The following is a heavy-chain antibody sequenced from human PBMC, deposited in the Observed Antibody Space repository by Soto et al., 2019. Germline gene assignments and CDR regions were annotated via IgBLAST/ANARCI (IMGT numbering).Heavy chain of an antibody. Sequence: SETLSLTCTVSGGSISTSSFYWGWIRQPPGKGLEWIGLIYYSGTTYYNPSLKSRLTISVDTSKNQFSLKLTSLTAADTAVYFCARFEGYYDSSSSVADTWGQGTLVTVSS. J-gene: IGHJ5*02. CDR2: IYYSGTT. CDR1: GGSISTSSFY. V-gene: IGHV4-39*01. CDR3: ARFEGYYDSSSSVADT. D-gene: IGHD3-22*01.